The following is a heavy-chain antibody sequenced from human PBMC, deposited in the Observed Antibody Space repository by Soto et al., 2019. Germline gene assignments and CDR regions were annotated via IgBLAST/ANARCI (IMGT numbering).Heavy chain of an antibody. Sequence: EVQLFESGGGLIQPGGSLRLSCAASGFTFSCYPLIWVRQAPGKGLEWVSAITGSADRTYYEVSVMGRLTISRDNSKNTLALGMNSLRAEDTVVYYCAKGLGSGSYAASDSWGQGTLVTVSA. CDR3: AKGLGSGSYAASDS. V-gene: IGHV3-23*02. D-gene: IGHD1-26*01. J-gene: IGHJ5*01. CDR2: ITGSADRT. CDR1: GFTFSCYP.